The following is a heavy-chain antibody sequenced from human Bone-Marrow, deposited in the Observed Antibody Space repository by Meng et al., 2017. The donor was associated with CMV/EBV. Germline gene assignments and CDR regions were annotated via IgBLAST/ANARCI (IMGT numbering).Heavy chain of an antibody. CDR2: INHSGST. Sequence: SETLSLTCAVYGGSFSGYYWSWIRQPPGKGLEWIGEINHSGSTNYNPSLKSRVTISVDTSKNQFSLKLSSVTAADTAVYYCARGGQRVLGGNYFDYWGQGTLVTVSS. D-gene: IGHD6-13*01. CDR3: ARGGQRVLGGNYFDY. J-gene: IGHJ4*02. CDR1: GGSFSGYY. V-gene: IGHV4-34*01.